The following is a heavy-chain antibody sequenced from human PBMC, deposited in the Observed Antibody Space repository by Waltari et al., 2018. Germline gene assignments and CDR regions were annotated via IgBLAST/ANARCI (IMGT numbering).Heavy chain of an antibody. V-gene: IGHV1-69*02. J-gene: IGHJ3*02. Sequence: QVQLVQSGAEVKKPGSSVKVSCKASGGTFSSYTISWVRQAPGQGLEWRGRIIPILGIANYTQKFQGRVTITADKSTSTAYMELSSLRSEDTAVYYCAYSGYDYDAFDIWGQGTMVTVSS. CDR3: AYSGYDYDAFDI. CDR2: IIPILGIA. D-gene: IGHD5-12*01. CDR1: GGTFSSYT.